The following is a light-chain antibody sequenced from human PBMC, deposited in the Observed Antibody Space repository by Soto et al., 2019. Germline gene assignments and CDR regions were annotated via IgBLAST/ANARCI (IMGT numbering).Light chain of an antibody. CDR2: AAS. CDR1: QGISSY. V-gene: IGKV1-8*01. CDR3: KQSYSTLWT. J-gene: IGKJ1*01. Sequence: AIRMTQSPSSLSASTGDRVTITCRASQGISSYLAWYQQKPGKAPKLLIYAASTLQSGVPSRFSGSGSGTDFTLTISSLQPEDFATYYCKQSYSTLWTFGQGTKVDIK.